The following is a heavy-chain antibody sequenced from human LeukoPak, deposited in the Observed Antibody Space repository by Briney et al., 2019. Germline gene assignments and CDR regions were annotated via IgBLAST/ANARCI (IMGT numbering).Heavy chain of an antibody. CDR1: GSSISSGGYY. Sequence: SQTLSVTSTVPGSSISSGGYYWSWIRQHPGNGLEWLGYVYYSGSTYYNPSLKSRVTISVETSKNHLSLKLSSVTAADTAVYYCARGHQLYKWNYPTWFDPWGQGTLVTVSS. CDR3: ARGHQLYKWNYPTWFDP. J-gene: IGHJ5*02. CDR2: VYYSGST. V-gene: IGHV4-31*03. D-gene: IGHD1-7*01.